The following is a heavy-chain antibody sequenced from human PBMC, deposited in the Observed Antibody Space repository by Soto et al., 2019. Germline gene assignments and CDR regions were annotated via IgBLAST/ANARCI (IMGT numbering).Heavy chain of an antibody. J-gene: IGHJ4*02. V-gene: IGHV3-73*01. CDR3: TRPKVGGGGYYFDY. D-gene: IGHD1-26*01. CDR2: IRSKTNNYAT. Sequence: PGGSLRLSCAASGFTFSGSAIHWVRQASGKGLEWVGRIRSKTNNYATAYAASVKGRFTISRDDSENTAYLQMNSLKTEDTAVYYCTRPKVGGGGYYFDYWGQGTLVTVSS. CDR1: GFTFSGSA.